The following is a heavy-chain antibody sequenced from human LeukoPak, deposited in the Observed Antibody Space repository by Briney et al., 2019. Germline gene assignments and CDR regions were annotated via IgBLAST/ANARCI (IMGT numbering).Heavy chain of an antibody. CDR1: GYTLTELS. CDR3: ATAGNFLVNH. CDR2: FDPEDGET. Sequence: GASVKVSCKVFGYTLTELSIHWVRQAPGKGLEWMGGFDPEDGETFYAQQFQGRVTMTEDTSTDTAYMESSSLRSEDTAVYYCATAGNFLVNHWGQGTLVTVSS. D-gene: IGHD3-3*01. J-gene: IGHJ5*02. V-gene: IGHV1-24*01.